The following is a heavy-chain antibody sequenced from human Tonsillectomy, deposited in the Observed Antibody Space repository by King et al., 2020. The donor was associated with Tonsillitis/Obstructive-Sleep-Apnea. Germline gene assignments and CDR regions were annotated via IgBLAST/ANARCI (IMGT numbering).Heavy chain of an antibody. V-gene: IGHV3-33*01. J-gene: IGHJ6*03. CDR2: IWYDGSNK. CDR1: GFTFSSYG. Sequence: QVQLVESGGGVVQPGRSLRLSCAASGFTFSSYGMHWVRQAPGKGLEWVAVIWYDGSNKYYADSVKGRFTISRDNSKNTLYLQMNSLRAEDTAVYYCARTRRTGTTPTRYYYYYYMDVWGKGTTVTVSS. D-gene: IGHD1-7*01. CDR3: ARTRRTGTTPTRYYYYYYMDV.